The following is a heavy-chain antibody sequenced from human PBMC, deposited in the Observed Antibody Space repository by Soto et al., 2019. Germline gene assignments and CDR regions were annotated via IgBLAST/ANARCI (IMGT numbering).Heavy chain of an antibody. J-gene: IGHJ6*02. CDR1: GGIFTNNA. D-gene: IGHD2-15*01. CDR2: VIPLFDTA. V-gene: IGHV1-69*01. Sequence: QVQVVQSGAEVKKPGSSVKVSCKVSGGIFTNNAISWVRQAPGQGLEWLGGVIPLFDTAYYAQIFRGRLRIPADGATTTAYMELSGLTSADTAVYFCATGGQNDGYNFYHGMDVWGQGTTVTVS. CDR3: ATGGQNDGYNFYHGMDV.